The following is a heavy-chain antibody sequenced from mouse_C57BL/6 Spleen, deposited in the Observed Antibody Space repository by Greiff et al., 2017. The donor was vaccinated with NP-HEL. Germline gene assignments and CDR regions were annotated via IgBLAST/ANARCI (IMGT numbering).Heavy chain of an antibody. CDR1: GFTFSSYA. CDR2: ISDGGSYT. J-gene: IGHJ2*01. Sequence: EVKLVESGGGLVKPGGSLKFSCAASGFTFSSYAMSWVRQTPEKRLEWVATISDGGSYTYYPDNVKGRFTISRDNAKNNLYLQMSHLKSEDTAMYYCARDYGSSCDYIDYWGQGTTLTGSS. D-gene: IGHD1-1*01. CDR3: ARDYGSSCDYIDY. V-gene: IGHV5-4*03.